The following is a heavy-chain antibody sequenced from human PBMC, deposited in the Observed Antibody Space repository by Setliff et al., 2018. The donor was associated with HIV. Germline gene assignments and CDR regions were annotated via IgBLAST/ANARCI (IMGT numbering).Heavy chain of an antibody. D-gene: IGHD6-13*01. V-gene: IGHV4-34*01. CDR3: AREGGTGRSSWYGAYWYDP. CDR2: INHSGKT. Sequence: SETMSLTCAVYGGSFSGHYWTWIRQPPGKGLEWIGDINHSGKTNYNRSLKRRVTISLDTSKNQFSLRLTSVTAADTAVYYCAREGGTGRSSWYGAYWYDPWGQGTLVTVSS. J-gene: IGHJ5*02. CDR1: GGSFSGHY.